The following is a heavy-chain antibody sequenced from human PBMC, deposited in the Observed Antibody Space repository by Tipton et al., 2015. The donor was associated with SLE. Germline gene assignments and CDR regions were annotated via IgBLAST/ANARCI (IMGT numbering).Heavy chain of an antibody. Sequence: SLRLSCAASGFTFNSYEMNWVRQAPGKGLEWVSYISSSGNTKYYADSVKGRSTISRDNAKKSLNLQMNSLRAEDSAVYYCARGLDYWGQGTLVTVSS. CDR1: GFTFNSYE. J-gene: IGHJ4*02. CDR3: ARGLDY. CDR2: ISSSGNTK. V-gene: IGHV3-48*03.